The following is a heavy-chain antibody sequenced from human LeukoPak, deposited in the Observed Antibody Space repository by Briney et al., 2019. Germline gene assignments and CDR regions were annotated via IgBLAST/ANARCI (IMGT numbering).Heavy chain of an antibody. D-gene: IGHD2-2*01. Sequence: ASVKVSCKASGYTFTSYYMHWVRQAPGQGLEWMGIINPSGGSTSYAQKFQGRVTMTRDTSTSTVHMELSSLRSEDTAVYYCARVVVGESVVPAAGYFDYWGQGTLVTVSS. CDR2: INPSGGST. J-gene: IGHJ4*02. CDR3: ARVVVGESVVPAAGYFDY. CDR1: GYTFTSYY. V-gene: IGHV1-46*01.